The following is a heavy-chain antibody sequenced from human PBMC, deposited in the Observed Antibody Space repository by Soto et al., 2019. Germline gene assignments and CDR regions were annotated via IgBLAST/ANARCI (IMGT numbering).Heavy chain of an antibody. J-gene: IGHJ4*02. CDR2: VSNDGSNK. V-gene: IGHV3-30*18. CDR3: AKVLLTYTSGWYHPHCDS. D-gene: IGHD6-19*01. Sequence: QVQLVESGGGVVQPGRSLRLSCAASGFTFSSYVMHWVRQAPGKGLEWVAVVSNDGSNKDYADSVKGRFTISRDNSKNTLYLQMNSLRAEDTAVYYCAKVLLTYTSGWYHPHCDSWGQGTLVTVSS. CDR1: GFTFSSYV.